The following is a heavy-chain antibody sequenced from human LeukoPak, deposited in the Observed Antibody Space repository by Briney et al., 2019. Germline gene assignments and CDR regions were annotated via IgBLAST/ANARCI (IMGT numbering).Heavy chain of an antibody. D-gene: IGHD2-2*02. Sequence: SETLSLTCAVYGGSFSGYYWSWIRQPPGKGLEWIGEINHSGSTNYNPSLKSRVTISVDTSKNQFSLKLSSVTAADTAVYYCARGLSTRXCSSTSCYSSXYYYMXVWGKGTTVTVSS. CDR3: ARGLSTRXCSSTSCYSSXYYYMXV. V-gene: IGHV4-34*01. CDR1: GGSFSGYY. J-gene: IGHJ6*03. CDR2: INHSGST.